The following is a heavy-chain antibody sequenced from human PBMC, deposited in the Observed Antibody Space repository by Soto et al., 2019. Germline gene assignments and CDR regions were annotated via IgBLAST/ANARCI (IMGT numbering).Heavy chain of an antibody. D-gene: IGHD3-10*01. CDR3: AKGVYYYGSGKIGGWFDP. J-gene: IGHJ5*02. V-gene: IGHV3-30*18. Sequence: ESGGGVVQPGRSLRLSCAASGFTFSSYGMHWVRQAPGKGLEWVAVISYDGSNKYYADSVKGRFTISRDNSKNTLYLQMNSLRAEDTAVYYCAKGVYYYGSGKIGGWFDPGGQGTLVTVSS. CDR2: ISYDGSNK. CDR1: GFTFSSYG.